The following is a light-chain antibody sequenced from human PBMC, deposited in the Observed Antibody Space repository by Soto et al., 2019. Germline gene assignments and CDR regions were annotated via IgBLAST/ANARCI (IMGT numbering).Light chain of an antibody. J-gene: IGLJ1*01. CDR2: RNN. CDR3: ATWDDSLNGFYV. CDR1: TSNIGSNY. V-gene: IGLV1-47*01. Sequence: SALTQPPSASGTPGQGVTTSCSGSTSNIGSNYVYWYQQLPGTAPKLLIYRNNQRPSGVPDRFSGSKSGTSASLAISGLRSDDEADYFCATWDDSLNGFYVFGTGTKVTVL.